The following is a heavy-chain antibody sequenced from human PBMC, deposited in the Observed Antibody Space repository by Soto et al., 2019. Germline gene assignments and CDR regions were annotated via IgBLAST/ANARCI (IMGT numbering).Heavy chain of an antibody. V-gene: IGHV1-8*01. CDR3: ARGAGGSYRYIVAFDI. J-gene: IGHJ3*02. CDR2: MNPNSGNT. D-gene: IGHD3-16*02. CDR1: GYTFTSYD. Sequence: ASVKVSCKASGYTFTSYDINWVRQATGQGLEWMGWMNPNSGNTGYAQKFQGRVTMTRNTSISTAYMELSSLRSEDTAVYYCARGAGGSYRYIVAFDIWGQGTMVTVSS.